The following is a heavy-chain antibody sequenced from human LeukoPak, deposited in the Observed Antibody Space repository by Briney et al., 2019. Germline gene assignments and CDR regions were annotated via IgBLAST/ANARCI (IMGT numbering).Heavy chain of an antibody. Sequence: GGSLRLSCAASGFTFSSYGMPWVRQAPGKGLEWVAVIWYDGSNKYYADSVKGRFTISRDNSKNTLYLQMNSLRAEDTAVYYCARLPAAGASQPPYYYYYGMDVWGQGTTVTVSS. D-gene: IGHD6-13*01. CDR3: ARLPAAGASQPPYYYYYGMDV. J-gene: IGHJ6*02. V-gene: IGHV3-33*01. CDR2: IWYDGSNK. CDR1: GFTFSSYG.